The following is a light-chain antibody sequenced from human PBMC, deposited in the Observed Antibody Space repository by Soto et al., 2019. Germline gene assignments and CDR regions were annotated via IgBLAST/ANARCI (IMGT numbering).Light chain of an antibody. Sequence: QSALTQPASASGSPGQSITISCTGTSTDVGGYNYVSWYQQHPGKAPKLMIYEVNNRPSGVSDRFSGSKSGNTASLTISGLQAEDEADYYCSSYTRSATLGVFGGGTKLTVL. J-gene: IGLJ3*02. V-gene: IGLV2-14*01. CDR1: STDVGGYNY. CDR3: SSYTRSATLGV. CDR2: EVN.